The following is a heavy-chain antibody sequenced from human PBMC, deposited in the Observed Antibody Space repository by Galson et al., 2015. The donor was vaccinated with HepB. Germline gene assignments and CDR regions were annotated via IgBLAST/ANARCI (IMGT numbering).Heavy chain of an antibody. Sequence: ETLSLTCTVSGGSIRSYHWSWIRQSPGKGLEWIGYIYYSGRSDYNPSLKSRINISVDMSKNQLSLKLSSVTAADTAVYYCARGLLRRDGYNAFDIWGQGTMVTVSS. V-gene: IGHV4-59*01. D-gene: IGHD5-24*01. J-gene: IGHJ3*02. CDR3: ARGLLRRDGYNAFDI. CDR1: GGSIRSYH. CDR2: IYYSGRS.